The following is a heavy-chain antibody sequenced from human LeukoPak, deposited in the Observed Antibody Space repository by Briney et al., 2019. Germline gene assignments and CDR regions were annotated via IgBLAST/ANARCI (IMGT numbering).Heavy chain of an antibody. CDR1: GFTFSSYS. CDR3: ARNVSSTSSYYYGMDV. D-gene: IGHD2-2*01. V-gene: IGHV3-48*02. J-gene: IGHJ6*02. Sequence: GGSLRLSCAASGFTFSSYSMNWVRQAPGKGLEWVSYISSSSSTIYYADSVKGRFTISRDNAKNSLYLQMNSLRDEDTAVYYCARNVSSTSSYYYGMDVWGQGTTVTVSS. CDR2: ISSSSSTI.